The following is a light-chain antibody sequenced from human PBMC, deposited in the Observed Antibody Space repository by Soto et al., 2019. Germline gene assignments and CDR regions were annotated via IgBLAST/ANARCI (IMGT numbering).Light chain of an antibody. CDR3: QQYGSPPST. CDR2: GAS. J-gene: IGKJ1*01. Sequence: EIVLTQSPGTLSLSPGERATLSCRASQSVSSSYLAWYQQKPGQAPRLLIYGASSRATGIPDRFSGSGSWTNFPLTISRLEPEDFAVYYCQQYGSPPSTFGQGTKVEIK. CDR1: QSVSSSY. V-gene: IGKV3-20*01.